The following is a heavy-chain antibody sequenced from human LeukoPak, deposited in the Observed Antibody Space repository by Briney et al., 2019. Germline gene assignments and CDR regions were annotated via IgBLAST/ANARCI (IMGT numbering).Heavy chain of an antibody. V-gene: IGHV3-11*01. CDR3: ARQGDGSGSYYSHGMDV. CDR2: ISSSGSTI. J-gene: IGHJ6*02. CDR1: GFTFSDYY. D-gene: IGHD3-10*01. Sequence: KSGGSLRLSCAASGFTFSDYYMSWIRQTPGKGLEWVSYISSSGSTIYYADSVKGRFTISRDNAKNSLYLQMNSLRAEDTAVYYCARQGDGSGSYYSHGMDVWGQGTTVTVSS.